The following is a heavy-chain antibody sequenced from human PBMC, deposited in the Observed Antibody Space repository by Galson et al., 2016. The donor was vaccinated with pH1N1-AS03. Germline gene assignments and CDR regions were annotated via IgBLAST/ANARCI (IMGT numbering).Heavy chain of an antibody. Sequence: SLRLSCAASGFTVSNNYVAWVRQAPGKGLEWVSGVGGVDGSLWYAESVKGRFTVSRDNSKGTLDLQMNSLRADDTAVYYCARGSGSPHWFDPWGQGTLVTVSS. J-gene: IGHJ5*02. D-gene: IGHD3-3*01. CDR2: VGGVDGSL. CDR1: GFTVSNNY. CDR3: ARGSGSPHWFDP. V-gene: IGHV3-23*01.